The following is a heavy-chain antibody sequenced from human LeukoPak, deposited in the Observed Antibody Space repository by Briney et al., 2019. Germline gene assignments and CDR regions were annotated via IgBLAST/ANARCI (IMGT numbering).Heavy chain of an antibody. J-gene: IGHJ4*02. Sequence: GESLKISCKGSGYSFTSYWIGWVRRMPGKGLEWMGIIYPGDSDTRYSPSFQGQVTISADKSISTAYLQWSSLKASDTAMYYCARGSYYYGSGSYNYFDYWGQGTLVTVSS. CDR1: GYSFTSYW. D-gene: IGHD3-10*01. V-gene: IGHV5-51*01. CDR3: ARGSYYYGSGSYNYFDY. CDR2: IYPGDSDT.